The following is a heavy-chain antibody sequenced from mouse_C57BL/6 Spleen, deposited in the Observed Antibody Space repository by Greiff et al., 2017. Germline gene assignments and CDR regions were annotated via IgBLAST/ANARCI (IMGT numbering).Heavy chain of an antibody. J-gene: IGHJ2*01. CDR1: GYTFTDYE. V-gene: IGHV1-15*01. CDR3: TRGPFDY. Sequence: QVQLKESGAELVRPGASVTLSCKASGYTFTDYEMHWVKQTPVHGLEWIGAIYPETGGTAYNQKFKGKAILTADKSSSTAYMEHRSLTSEDSAVYYCTRGPFDYWGQGTTLTVSS. CDR2: IYPETGGT.